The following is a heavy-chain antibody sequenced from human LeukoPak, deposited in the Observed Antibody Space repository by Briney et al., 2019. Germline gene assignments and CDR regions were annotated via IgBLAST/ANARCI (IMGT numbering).Heavy chain of an antibody. J-gene: IGHJ4*02. V-gene: IGHV1-2*02. Sequence: ASVKVSCKASGYTFTGYYMHWVRQAPGQGLEWMGWINPNSGGTNYARKFQGRVTMTRDTSISTAYMELSRLRSDDTAVYYCARDVSSSSNEYYFDYWGQGTLVTVSS. CDR1: GYTFTGYY. CDR2: INPNSGGT. CDR3: ARDVSSSSNEYYFDY. D-gene: IGHD6-6*01.